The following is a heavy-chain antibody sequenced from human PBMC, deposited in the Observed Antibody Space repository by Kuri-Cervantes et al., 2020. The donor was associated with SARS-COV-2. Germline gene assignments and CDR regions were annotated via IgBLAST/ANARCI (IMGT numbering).Heavy chain of an antibody. CDR1: GFTFSSYS. CDR3: ARGQYYDFWGGYARSYDGMDV. Sequence: GGSLRLSCAASGFTFSSYSMNWVRQAPGKGLEWVSSISSSSSYIYYADSVKGRFTISRDNAKNSLYLQMNSLRAEDTAVYYCARGQYYDFWGGYARSYDGMDVWGQGTTVTVSS. V-gene: IGHV3-21*01. J-gene: IGHJ6*02. CDR2: ISSSSSYI. D-gene: IGHD3-3*01.